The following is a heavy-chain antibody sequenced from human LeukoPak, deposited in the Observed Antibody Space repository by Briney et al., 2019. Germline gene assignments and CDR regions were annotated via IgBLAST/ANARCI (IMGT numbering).Heavy chain of an antibody. Sequence: GGSLRLSCVASGFTFSTYWMSWVRQTPGKGLEWVVNIKQDGSEEYYVGSVKGRFTVSRDNAKNTLYLQMNSLRAEDTAVYYCAKETVLVVAATPDAFDIWGQGTMVTVSS. CDR3: AKETVLVVAATPDAFDI. CDR2: IKQDGSEE. J-gene: IGHJ3*02. D-gene: IGHD2-15*01. V-gene: IGHV3-7*05. CDR1: GFTFSTYW.